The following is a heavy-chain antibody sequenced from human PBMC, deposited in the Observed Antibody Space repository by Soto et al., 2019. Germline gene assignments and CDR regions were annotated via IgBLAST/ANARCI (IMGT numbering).Heavy chain of an antibody. CDR1: GFTFSSYA. Sequence: EVQLLESGGGLVQPGGSLRLSCAASGFTFSSYAMSWVRQAPGKGLEWVSAISGSGGSTYYADSVKGRFTISRDNSKNPLDLQMKSLRAEDTAVYYWSKRPSSGYDYWGQGTLVTVSS. CDR3: SKRPSSGYDY. CDR2: ISGSGGST. V-gene: IGHV3-23*01. D-gene: IGHD3-22*01. J-gene: IGHJ4*02.